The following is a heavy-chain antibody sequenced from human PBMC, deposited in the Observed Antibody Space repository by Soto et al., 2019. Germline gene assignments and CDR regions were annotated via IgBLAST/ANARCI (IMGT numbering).Heavy chain of an antibody. D-gene: IGHD6-13*01. J-gene: IGHJ4*02. Sequence: QVQLVQSGAEVKKPGASVKVSCKASGYTFTNYALSWVRQAPGQGLEWIGWISAYNGKTNYPQKLQGRVTMTTDTSPSTAYMERRSLRSDDTAVYYCARDLAAAGPFDYWGQGTLVTVSS. CDR3: ARDLAAAGPFDY. CDR1: GYTFTNYA. V-gene: IGHV1-18*01. CDR2: ISAYNGKT.